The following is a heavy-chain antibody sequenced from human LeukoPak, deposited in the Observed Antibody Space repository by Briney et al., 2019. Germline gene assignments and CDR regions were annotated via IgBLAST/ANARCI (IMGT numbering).Heavy chain of an antibody. CDR3: ARHAGGIATGTRPFDH. Sequence: TSETLSLTCTVSGASFSSSTYYWGWIRQPPGKGLEWIGSIYYSGSTYYNPSLKSRVTMSVDTSKNQFSLKLSSVTAADTAVYYCARHAGGIATGTRPFDHWGQGTLVTVSS. CDR1: GASFSSSTYY. CDR2: IYYSGST. J-gene: IGHJ4*02. D-gene: IGHD6-13*01. V-gene: IGHV4-39*01.